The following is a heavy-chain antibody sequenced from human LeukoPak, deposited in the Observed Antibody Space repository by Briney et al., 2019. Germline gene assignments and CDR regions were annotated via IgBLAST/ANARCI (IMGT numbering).Heavy chain of an antibody. V-gene: IGHV3-21*01. CDR1: GFTFSSYS. CDR3: APLPRDDYDPDY. CDR2: ISSSSSYI. Sequence: GGSLRLSCAASGFTFSSYSMNWVRQAPGKGLEWVSSISSSSSYIYYADSVKGRFTISRDNAKNSLYLQMNSLRAEDTAVYYCAPLPRDDYDPDYWGQGTPVTVSS. D-gene: IGHD4-17*01. J-gene: IGHJ4*02.